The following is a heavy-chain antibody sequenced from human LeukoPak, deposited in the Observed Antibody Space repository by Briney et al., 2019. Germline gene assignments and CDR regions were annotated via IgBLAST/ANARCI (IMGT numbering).Heavy chain of an antibody. Sequence: SETLSLTCTVSGYSISSGYYWGWIRQPPGKGLEWIGSIYHSGSTYYNPSLKSRVTISVDTSKNQFSLKLSSVTAADTAVYYCARSKEGIVGATWIDYWGQGTLVTVSS. CDR2: IYHSGST. CDR3: ARSKEGIVGATWIDY. CDR1: GYSISSGYY. D-gene: IGHD1-26*01. V-gene: IGHV4-38-2*02. J-gene: IGHJ4*02.